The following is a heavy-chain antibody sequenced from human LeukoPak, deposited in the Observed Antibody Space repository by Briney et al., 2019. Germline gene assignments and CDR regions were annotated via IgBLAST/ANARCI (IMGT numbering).Heavy chain of an antibody. V-gene: IGHV3-30-3*01. D-gene: IGHD5-12*01. J-gene: IGHJ4*02. CDR2: ISYDGSNK. CDR3: ARGGPVSGYDNGDY. Sequence: GRSLRLSCAASGFTFSSYAMHWVRQAPGKGLEWVAVISYDGSNKYYADSVKGRFTISRDNSKNTLYLQMNSLRAEDTAVYYCARGGPVSGYDNGDYWGQGTLVTVSS. CDR1: GFTFSSYA.